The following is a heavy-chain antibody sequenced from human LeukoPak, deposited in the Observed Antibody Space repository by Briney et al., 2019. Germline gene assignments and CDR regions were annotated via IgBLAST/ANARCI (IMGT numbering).Heavy chain of an antibody. CDR1: GYTFTGYY. CDR2: INPNSGGT. J-gene: IGHJ4*02. CDR3: ARGGVVVVVPAATDY. D-gene: IGHD2-2*01. Sequence: ASVKVSCKASGYTFTGYYMHWVRQAPGQGLEWMGRINPNSGGTNYAQKFQGRVTMTRDTSISTTYMELSRLRSDDTAVYYCARGGVVVVVPAATDYWGQGTLVTVSS. V-gene: IGHV1-2*06.